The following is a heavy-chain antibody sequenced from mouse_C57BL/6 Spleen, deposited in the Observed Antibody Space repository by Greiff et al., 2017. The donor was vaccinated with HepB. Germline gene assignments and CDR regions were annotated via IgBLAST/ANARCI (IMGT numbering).Heavy chain of an antibody. D-gene: IGHD1-1*01. Sequence: QVQLKQPGAELVRPGSSVKLSCKASGYTFTSYWMHWVKQRPIQGLEWIGNIDPSDSETHYNQKFKDKATLTVDKSSSTAYMQLSSLTSEDSAVYYCARFHYYGSSYGDYWGQGTTLTVSS. CDR1: GYTFTSYW. V-gene: IGHV1-52*01. CDR3: ARFHYYGSSYGDY. J-gene: IGHJ2*01. CDR2: IDPSDSET.